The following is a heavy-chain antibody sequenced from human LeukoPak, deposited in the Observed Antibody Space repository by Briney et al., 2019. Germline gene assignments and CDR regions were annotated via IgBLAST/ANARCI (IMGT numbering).Heavy chain of an antibody. J-gene: IGHJ4*02. CDR3: AREVDYAVYFDY. V-gene: IGHV4-59*01. Sequence: SETLSLTCTVSGGSISSYYWSWIRQPPGKGLEWIGYIYYSGSTNYNPSLKSRVTISVDTSKNQFSLKLSSVTAADTAVYYCAREVDYAVYFDYWGQGTLVTVSS. CDR1: GGSISSYY. D-gene: IGHD4-17*01. CDR2: IYYSGST.